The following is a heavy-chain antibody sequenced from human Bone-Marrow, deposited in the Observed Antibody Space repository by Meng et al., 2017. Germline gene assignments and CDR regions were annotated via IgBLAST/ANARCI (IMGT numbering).Heavy chain of an antibody. V-gene: IGHV4/OR15-8*02. Sequence: VCLWGWGPGLVTPSGTLSPTCFVLGGPVSIIEWWGCVRSPPGKGLEWSGEIYHGADTNYNPSLKSRVTIAIDRSKNQFSLKLSSVTAADTAVYYCASWIYSCGWQWGQGTLVTVSS. CDR3: ASWIYSCGWQ. CDR2: IYHGADT. D-gene: IGHD6-19*01. J-gene: IGHJ4*02. CDR1: GGPVSIIEW.